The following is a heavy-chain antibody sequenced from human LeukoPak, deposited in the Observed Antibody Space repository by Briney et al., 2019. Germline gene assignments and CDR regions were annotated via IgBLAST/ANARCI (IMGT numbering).Heavy chain of an antibody. J-gene: IGHJ4*02. CDR3: ARGGQYSSGWDFDY. CDR2: IIPILGIA. Sequence: ASVKVSCKASGGTFSSYAISWVRQAPGQGLEWMGRIIPILGIANYAQKFQGRVTMTRNTSISTAYMELSSLRSEDTAVYYCARGGQYSSGWDFDYWGQGTLVTVSS. CDR1: GGTFSSYA. D-gene: IGHD6-19*01. V-gene: IGHV1-69*04.